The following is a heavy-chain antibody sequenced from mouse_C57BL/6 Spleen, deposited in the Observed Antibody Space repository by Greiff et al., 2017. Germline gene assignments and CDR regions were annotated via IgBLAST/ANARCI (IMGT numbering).Heavy chain of an antibody. J-gene: IGHJ4*01. D-gene: IGHD2-3*01. CDR1: GFSLTSYG. CDR2: IWSGGST. V-gene: IGHV2-2*01. CDR3: ARNPIYDGYYGAMDY. Sequence: VKLMESGPGLVQPSQSLSITCTVSGFSLTSYGVHWVRQSPGKGLEWLGVIWSGGSTDYNAAFISRLSISKDNSKGQVFFKMNSLQADDTAIYYCARNPIYDGYYGAMDYWGQGTSVTVSS.